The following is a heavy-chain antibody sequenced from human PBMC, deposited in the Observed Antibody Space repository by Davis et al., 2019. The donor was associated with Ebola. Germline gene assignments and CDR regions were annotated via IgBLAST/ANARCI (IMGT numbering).Heavy chain of an antibody. CDR2: TYYSSKWYK. CDR3: ARGWLRGGMDV. J-gene: IGHJ6*02. Sequence: PSETLSLTCDISGDSVSSNSGAWNWIRQSPSRGLEWLGRTYYSSKWYKDYAVSVKSRINISPDTAKNQFSLHLNSVTPEDTAVYYCARGWLRGGMDVWGEGTTVTV. CDR1: GDSVSSNSGA. D-gene: IGHD5-18*01. V-gene: IGHV6-1*01.